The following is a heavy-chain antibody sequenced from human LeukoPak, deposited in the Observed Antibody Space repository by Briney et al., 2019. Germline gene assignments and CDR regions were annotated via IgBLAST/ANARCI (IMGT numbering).Heavy chain of an antibody. CDR3: ARAKGATPHFDY. CDR1: GYTFINYY. CDR2: INPSGGST. D-gene: IGHD1-26*01. V-gene: IGHV1-46*01. J-gene: IGHJ4*02. Sequence: ASVPVSCTASGYTFINYYMHWVRQAPGQGLEWMGIINPSGGSTSYAQKFQGRVTMTRDTSTSTVYMELSSLRSEDTAVYYCARAKGATPHFDYWGQGTLVTVSS.